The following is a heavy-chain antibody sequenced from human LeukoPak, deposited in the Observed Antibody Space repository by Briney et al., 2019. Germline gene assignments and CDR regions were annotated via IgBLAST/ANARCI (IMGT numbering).Heavy chain of an antibody. CDR1: GFTFSSYG. CDR3: AKRDSSGYYYFDY. V-gene: IGHV3-23*01. Sequence: GGSLRLSCAASGFTFSSYGMSWVRQAPGKGLEWVSTFGGSSGSAFYADSVKGRFTISRDNSKNTLYLQMNSLRAEDTAAYYCAKRDSSGYYYFDYWGQGTLVTVSS. CDR2: FGGSSGSA. J-gene: IGHJ4*02. D-gene: IGHD3-22*01.